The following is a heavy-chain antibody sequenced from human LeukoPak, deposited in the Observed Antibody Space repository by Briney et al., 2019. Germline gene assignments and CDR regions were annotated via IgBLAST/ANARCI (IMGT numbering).Heavy chain of an antibody. CDR1: GGTFSSYA. V-gene: IGHV1-69*05. J-gene: IGHJ4*02. Sequence: SVKVSCKASGGTFSSYAISWVRQAPGQGREWMGGIIPIFGTANYAQKFQGRVTITTDESTSTAYMELSSLRSEDTAVYYCARVRAAAVSYYFDYWGQGTLVPVSS. D-gene: IGHD6-13*01. CDR3: ARVRAAAVSYYFDY. CDR2: IIPIFGTA.